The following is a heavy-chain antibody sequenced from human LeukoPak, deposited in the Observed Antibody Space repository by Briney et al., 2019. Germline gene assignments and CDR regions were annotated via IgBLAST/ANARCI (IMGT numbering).Heavy chain of an antibody. CDR3: ARGSHTAFDY. CDR2: LHSGGNT. CDR1: GFTVSSNY. Sequence: GGSLRLSCAASGFTVSSNYMSWVRQAPGKGLEWVSVLHSGGNTNYADSVKGRFTISRDNSKNTVYLQMNSLRAEDTAVCYCARGSHTAFDYWGQGTLVTVSS. J-gene: IGHJ4*02. D-gene: IGHD2-2*02. V-gene: IGHV3-53*01.